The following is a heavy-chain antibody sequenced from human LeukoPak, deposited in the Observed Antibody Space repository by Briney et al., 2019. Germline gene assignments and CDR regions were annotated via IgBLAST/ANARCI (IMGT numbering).Heavy chain of an antibody. CDR3: ARVECSSTSCYIGSWFDP. V-gene: IGHV4-34*01. J-gene: IGHJ5*02. Sequence: SETLSLTCAVYGGSFSGYYWSRIRQPPGKGLEWIGEINHSGSTNYNPSLKSRVTISVDTSKNQFSLKLSSVTAADTAVYYCARVECSSTSCYIGSWFDPWGQGTLVTVSS. CDR1: GGSFSGYY. D-gene: IGHD2-2*02. CDR2: INHSGST.